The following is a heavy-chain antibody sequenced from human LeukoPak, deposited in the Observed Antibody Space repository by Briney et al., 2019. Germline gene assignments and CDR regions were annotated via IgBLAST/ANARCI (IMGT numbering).Heavy chain of an antibody. J-gene: IGHJ6*02. V-gene: IGHV1-69*16. CDR1: GGTFMRHS. CDR2: IIPILAAA. Sequence: AASVKVSCKASGGTFMRHSISWVRQAPGQGLEWMGGIIPILAAADYPQKYQGRVTITTDESTSTVFMELSSITSEDSAVYYCARERKDSSGSDYYYYYYYGMDVWGQGTTVTVSS. D-gene: IGHD3-22*01. CDR3: ARERKDSSGSDYYYYYYYGMDV.